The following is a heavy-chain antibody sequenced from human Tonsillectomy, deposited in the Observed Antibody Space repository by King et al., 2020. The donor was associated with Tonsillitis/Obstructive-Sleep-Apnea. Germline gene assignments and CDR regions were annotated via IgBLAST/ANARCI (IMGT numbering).Heavy chain of an antibody. Sequence: QLQESGPGLVKPSETLSLTCTVSGGSISSYYWSWIRQPPGKGLEWIGYIYYSGSTNYNPSLKSRVTISVDTSKNQFSLKLSSVTAADTAVYYCARGYSSSWYSYYYMDVWGKGTTVTVSS. CDR3: ARGYSSSWYSYYYMDV. V-gene: IGHV4-59*01. D-gene: IGHD6-13*01. J-gene: IGHJ6*03. CDR2: IYYSGST. CDR1: GGSISSYY.